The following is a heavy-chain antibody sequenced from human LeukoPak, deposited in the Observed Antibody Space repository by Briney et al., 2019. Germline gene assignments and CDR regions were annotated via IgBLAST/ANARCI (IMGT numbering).Heavy chain of an antibody. CDR2: IYSGGST. D-gene: IGHD1-26*01. CDR1: GFTVISNY. J-gene: IGHJ4*02. CDR3: ARGSGSYSYYFDY. V-gene: IGHV3-53*01. Sequence: PGGSLRLSCAASGFTVISNYMSWVRQAPGKGLEWVSVIYSGGSTYYADSVKGRFTISRDNSKNTLYLQMNSLRAEDTAVYYCARGSGSYSYYFDYWGQGTLVTVSS.